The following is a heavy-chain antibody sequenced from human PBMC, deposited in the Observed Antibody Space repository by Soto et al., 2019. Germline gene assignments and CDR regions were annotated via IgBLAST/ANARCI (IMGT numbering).Heavy chain of an antibody. CDR3: VRQGIGNLHGLVDV. Sequence: QVQLQQSGPGLVKPSETLSLTCSVSSGPSSSHNWGWIRQPPRRGLEWIGYVYSTGGTSYNPSLKSRVTISADTSTNHISLTLTSVTAADTAVYYCVRQGIGNLHGLVDVWGQGTTVRVSS. CDR1: SGPSSSHN. V-gene: IGHV4-59*08. CDR2: VYSTGGT. D-gene: IGHD1-1*01. J-gene: IGHJ6*02.